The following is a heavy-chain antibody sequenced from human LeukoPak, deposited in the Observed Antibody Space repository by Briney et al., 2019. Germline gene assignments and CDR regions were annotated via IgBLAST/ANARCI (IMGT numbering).Heavy chain of an antibody. CDR2: IKEDGSQK. CDR3: AREALYGGNRGFDY. D-gene: IGHD4/OR15-4a*01. CDR1: GLTLSSNW. Sequence: GGSLRLSCAASGLTLSSNWMHWVRQAPGKGLEWVATIKEDGSQKYYVGSVKGRFTISRDNAMYSLYLQMNSLRAEDTAVYHCAREALYGGNRGFDYWGQGILVTVSS. J-gene: IGHJ4*02. V-gene: IGHV3-7*05.